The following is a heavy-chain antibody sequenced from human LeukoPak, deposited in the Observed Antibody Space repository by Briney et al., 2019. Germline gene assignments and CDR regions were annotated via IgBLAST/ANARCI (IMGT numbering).Heavy chain of an antibody. D-gene: IGHD6-13*01. Sequence: SETLSLTCTVSGGSVSSATYYWGWIRQPPGKGLEWIGSIYYSGSTYYNPSLKSRVTISVDTSKNQFSLKLSSVTAADTAVYYCARGGSVAAAARTPFDYWGQGTLVTVSS. J-gene: IGHJ4*02. CDR2: IYYSGST. V-gene: IGHV4-39*07. CDR3: ARGGSVAAAARTPFDY. CDR1: GGSVSSATYY.